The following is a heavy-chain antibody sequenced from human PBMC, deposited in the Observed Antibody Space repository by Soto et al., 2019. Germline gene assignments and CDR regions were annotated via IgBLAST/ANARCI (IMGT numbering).Heavy chain of an antibody. V-gene: IGHV4-4*02. CDR3: ARDSGAMDV. D-gene: IGHD3-10*01. J-gene: IGHJ6*02. CDR2: IYHTGST. Sequence: QVQLQESGPGLVKPSETLSLTCAVSGVSISRSDWWSWVRQPPGKGLEWIGEIYHTGSTKYNPSLKSRVAMSVDKSKNQIFLKLNAVTAADTAVYYGARDSGAMDVWGQGTTVIVSS. CDR1: GVSISRSDW.